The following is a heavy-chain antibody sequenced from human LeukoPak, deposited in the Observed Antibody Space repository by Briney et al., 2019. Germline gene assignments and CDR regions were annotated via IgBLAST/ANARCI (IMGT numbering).Heavy chain of an antibody. J-gene: IGHJ4*02. V-gene: IGHV3-49*04. D-gene: IGHD3-10*01. CDR2: IRSKVYGGTT. CDR3: TGSFGELTFFDY. Sequence: GGPLRLSCTASGFSFGDYGMSWVRQAPGKGLEWVGFIRSKVYGGTTEYVASVKGRFTISRDDSKSIACLQMNSLKTEDTAVYYCTGSFGELTFFDYWGQGTLVTVSS. CDR1: GFSFGDYG.